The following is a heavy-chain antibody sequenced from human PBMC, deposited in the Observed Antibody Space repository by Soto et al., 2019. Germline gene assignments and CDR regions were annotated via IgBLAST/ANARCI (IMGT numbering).Heavy chain of an antibody. CDR3: ARSLDGDYDY. V-gene: IGHV1-18*01. Sequence: GASVKVSCKASGYSVTTSGITWVRQAPGQGLEWMGWISTYNGNTNYAQKLQDRVTLTTDTSTSTAYMELRSLRSDDTAVYYCARSLDGDYDYWCQGPRVTVSS. D-gene: IGHD4-17*01. CDR1: GYSVTTSG. J-gene: IGHJ4*02. CDR2: ISTYNGNT.